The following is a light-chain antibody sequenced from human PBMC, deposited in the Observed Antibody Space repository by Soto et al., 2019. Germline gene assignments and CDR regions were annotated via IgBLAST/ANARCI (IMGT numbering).Light chain of an antibody. CDR2: EVS. J-gene: IGLJ1*01. CDR1: SSDVGGYNY. Sequence: QSALTQPPSASGSPGQSVTISCTGTSSDVGGYNYVSWYQQHPGKAPKLMIYEVSKRPSGVPDRFSGSKSGNTASLTVSGLQAEVEADYSSSSYAGSEEVFGTGTKLTVL. V-gene: IGLV2-8*01. CDR3: SSYAGSEEV.